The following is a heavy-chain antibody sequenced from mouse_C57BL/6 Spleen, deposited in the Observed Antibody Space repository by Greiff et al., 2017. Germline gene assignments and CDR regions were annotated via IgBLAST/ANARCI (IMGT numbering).Heavy chain of an antibody. CDR2: IYPGSGST. CDR1: GYTFTSHW. CDR3: ARLPDYGSSYWYFDG. J-gene: IGHJ1*03. Sequence: QVQLQQPGAELVKPGASVKMSCKASGYTFTSHWITWVKQRPGQGLEWIGDIYPGSGSTNYNEKFKSKATLNVDTSSSTAYLQLSSPTCEDSAVYYCARLPDYGSSYWYFDGWGTGTTVTVAS. V-gene: IGHV1-55*01. D-gene: IGHD1-1*01.